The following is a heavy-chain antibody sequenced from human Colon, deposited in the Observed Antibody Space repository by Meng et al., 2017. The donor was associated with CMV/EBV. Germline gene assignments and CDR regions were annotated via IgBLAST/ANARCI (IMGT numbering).Heavy chain of an antibody. D-gene: IGHD3-16*01. V-gene: IGHV4-4*07. CDR3: ASSGLGGRLLFDN. CDR1: GVSLNTYY. CDR2: IYISGST. J-gene: IGHJ4*02. Sequence: QVQLQESGPRLVKPSGXLSLTCTVSGVSLNTYYWSWIRQPAGKGLEWIGRIYISGSTDYNPSLKSRVTLSVDTSKNQFSLKLSSVTAADTAVYYCASSGLGGRLLFDNWGQGTLVTVSS.